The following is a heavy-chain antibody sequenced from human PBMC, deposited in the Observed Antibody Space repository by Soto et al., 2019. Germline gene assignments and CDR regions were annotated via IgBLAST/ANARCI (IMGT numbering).Heavy chain of an antibody. V-gene: IGHV4-34*01. CDR2: INHSGST. Sequence: SETLSLTCAVYGGSFSGYYWSWIRQPPGKGLEWIGEINHSGSTNYNPSLKSRVTISVDTSKNQFSLKLSSVTAADTAVYYCARGPGAPSRVRRYYYYYMDVWGKGTTVTVSS. CDR3: ARGPGAPSRVRRYYYYYMDV. D-gene: IGHD7-27*01. J-gene: IGHJ6*03. CDR1: GGSFSGYY.